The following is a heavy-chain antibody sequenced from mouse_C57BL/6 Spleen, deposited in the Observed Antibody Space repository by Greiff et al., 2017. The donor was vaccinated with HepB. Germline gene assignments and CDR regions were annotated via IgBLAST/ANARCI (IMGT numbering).Heavy chain of an antibody. CDR2: INPYNGDT. CDR1: GYSFTGYF. D-gene: IGHD4-1*01. J-gene: IGHJ2*01. V-gene: IGHV1-20*01. CDR3: ARLGPYYFDY. Sequence: EVQLQESGPELVKPGDSVKISCKASGYSFTGYFMNWVMQSHGKSLEWIGRINPYNGDTFYNQKFKGKATLIVDKSSSTAHMELRSLTSEDSAVYYCARLGPYYFDYWGQGTTLTVSS.